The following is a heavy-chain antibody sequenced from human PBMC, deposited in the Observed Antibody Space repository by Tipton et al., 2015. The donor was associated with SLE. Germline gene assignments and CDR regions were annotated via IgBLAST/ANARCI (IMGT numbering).Heavy chain of an antibody. CDR1: GFTFSSYW. CDR2: IKQDGSEK. J-gene: IGHJ2*01. D-gene: IGHD5-12*01. V-gene: IGHV3-7*01. CDR3: ARDRNIVATMRGYFDL. Sequence: SLRLSCAASGFTFSSYWMSWVRQAPGKGLEWVANIKQDGSEKYYVESVKGRFTISRDNAKNSLYLQMNSLRAEDTAVYYCARDRNIVATMRGYFDLWGRGTLVTVSS.